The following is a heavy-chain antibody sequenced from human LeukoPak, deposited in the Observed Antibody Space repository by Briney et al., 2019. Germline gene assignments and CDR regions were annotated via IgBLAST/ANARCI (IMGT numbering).Heavy chain of an antibody. D-gene: IGHD2-15*01. Sequence: PGGSLRLSCAASGFTFSSYAMSWVRQAPGKGLEWVSAISGSGGSTYYADSVKGRFTISRDNSKNTLYLQMNCLRAEDTAVYYCAKDRACSGGSCYLPDAFDIWGQGTMVTVSS. V-gene: IGHV3-23*01. CDR1: GFTFSSYA. J-gene: IGHJ3*02. CDR2: ISGSGGST. CDR3: AKDRACSGGSCYLPDAFDI.